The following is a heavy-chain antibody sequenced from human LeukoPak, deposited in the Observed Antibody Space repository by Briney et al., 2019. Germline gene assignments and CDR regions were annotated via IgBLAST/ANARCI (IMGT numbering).Heavy chain of an antibody. J-gene: IGHJ4*02. CDR2: ISYDGSNK. CDR1: GFTFSSYA. Sequence: PGRSLRLSCAASGFTFSSYAMHWVRQAPGKGLEWVAVISYDGSNKYYADSVKGRFTISRDNSKNTLYLQMNSLRAEDTAVYYCAKDLGSGSWYGDYWGQGTLVTVSS. V-gene: IGHV3-30-3*01. D-gene: IGHD6-13*01. CDR3: AKDLGSGSWYGDY.